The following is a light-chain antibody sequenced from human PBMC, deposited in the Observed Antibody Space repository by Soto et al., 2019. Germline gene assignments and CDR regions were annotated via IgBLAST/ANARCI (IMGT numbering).Light chain of an antibody. CDR1: SSDVGGYNY. CDR3: SSYTSSSTQ. CDR2: DVS. V-gene: IGLV2-14*01. J-gene: IGLJ2*01. Sequence: SALTQPASVSGSPGQSITISCTGTSSDVGGYNYVSWYQQHPGKAPKLMIYDVSNRPSGVSNRFSGSKSGNTASLTISGLQAEDEADYYCSSYTSSSTQFGGGTKVTGL.